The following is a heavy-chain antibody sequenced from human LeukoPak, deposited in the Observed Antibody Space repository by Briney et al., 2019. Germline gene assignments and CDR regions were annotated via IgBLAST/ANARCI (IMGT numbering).Heavy chain of an antibody. CDR1: GFTFSSYA. V-gene: IGHV3-23*01. CDR2: ISGSGGST. Sequence: GGSLRLSCAASGFTFSSYAMSWVRQAPGKGLEWVSAISGSGGSTYYADSVKGRFTISRDNSKNTLYLQMNSLRTEDTAVYYCARDPICGADCYPPYYFDYWGQGTLVTVSS. CDR3: ARDPICGADCYPPYYFDY. D-gene: IGHD2-21*02. J-gene: IGHJ4*02.